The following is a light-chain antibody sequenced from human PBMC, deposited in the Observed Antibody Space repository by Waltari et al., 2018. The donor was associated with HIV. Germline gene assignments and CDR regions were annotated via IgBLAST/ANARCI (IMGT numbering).Light chain of an antibody. CDR3: QQYGSSHLT. J-gene: IGKJ4*01. CDR2: GAS. Sequence: EIVLTQSPGTLSLSPGARATLSCRASQGVTSTYLAWFQQKPRQSPRLLIYGASNMAHGIPDRFSGSGSETDFTLTISRLEPEDVAVYYCQQYGSSHLTFGGGTKVEIK. V-gene: IGKV3-20*01. CDR1: QGVTSTY.